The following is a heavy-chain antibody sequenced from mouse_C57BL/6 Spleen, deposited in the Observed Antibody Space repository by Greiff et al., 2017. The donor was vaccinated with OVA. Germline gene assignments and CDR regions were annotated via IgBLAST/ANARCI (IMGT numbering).Heavy chain of an antibody. CDR3: ARHPPSSHYYAMDY. Sequence: VHLVESGPGLVAPSQSLSITCTVSGFSLTSYGVHWVRQPPGKGLEWLVVIWSDGSTTYNSALKSRLSISKDNSKSQVFLKMNSLQTDDTAMYYCARHPPSSHYYAMDYWGQGTSVTVSS. J-gene: IGHJ4*01. CDR1: GFSLTSYG. CDR2: IWSDGST. V-gene: IGHV2-6-1*01.